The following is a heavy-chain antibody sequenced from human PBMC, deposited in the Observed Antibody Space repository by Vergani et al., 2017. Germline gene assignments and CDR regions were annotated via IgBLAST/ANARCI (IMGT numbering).Heavy chain of an antibody. D-gene: IGHD6-19*01. Sequence: EVQLVESGGGLVQPGGSLRLSCAASGFTFSSYDMHWVRQATGKGLEWVSAIGTAGDTYYPGSVKGRFTISRENAKNSLYLQMNSLRAGDTAVYYCARVIAVAGIHFDYWGQGTLVTVSS. CDR2: IGTAGDT. V-gene: IGHV3-13*04. CDR1: GFTFSSYD. CDR3: ARVIAVAGIHFDY. J-gene: IGHJ4*02.